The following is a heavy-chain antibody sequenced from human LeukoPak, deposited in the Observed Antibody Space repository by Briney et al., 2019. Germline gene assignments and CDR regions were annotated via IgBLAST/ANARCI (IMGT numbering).Heavy chain of an antibody. D-gene: IGHD6-13*01. Sequence: GESLKISCKGSGYSFSNYYIDWVRQMPGKGLEWMGIIYPGDSDTRYSPSFQGQVTISADKSISTAYLQWSSLKASDTAMYYCARRGSWYDYFDYWGQGTLVTVSS. V-gene: IGHV5-51*01. CDR1: GYSFSNYY. CDR2: IYPGDSDT. J-gene: IGHJ4*02. CDR3: ARRGSWYDYFDY.